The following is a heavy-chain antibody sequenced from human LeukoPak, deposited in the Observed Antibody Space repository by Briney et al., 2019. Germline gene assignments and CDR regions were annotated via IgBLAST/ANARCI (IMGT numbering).Heavy chain of an antibody. CDR2: INHSGST. Sequence: SETLSLTCAVYGGSFSGYYWSWIRQPPGKGLEWIGEINHSGSTNYNPSLKSRVTISVDTSKNQFSLKLSSVTAADTAVYYCARGRSGSYPRGFYWGQGTLVTVSP. D-gene: IGHD3-10*01. J-gene: IGHJ4*02. V-gene: IGHV4-34*01. CDR3: ARGRSGSYPRGFY. CDR1: GGSFSGYY.